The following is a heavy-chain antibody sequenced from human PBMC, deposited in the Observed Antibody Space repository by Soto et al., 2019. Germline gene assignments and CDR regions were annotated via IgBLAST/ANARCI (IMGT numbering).Heavy chain of an antibody. CDR1: GYTFTGYY. CDR3: ARSTGIAVAGYYYYGIDV. Sequence: SVKVSCKASGYTFTGYYMHWVRQAPGQGLEWMGWINPNSGGTNYAQKFQGWVTMTRDTSISTAYMELSRLRSDDTAVYYCARSTGIAVAGYYYYGIDVWGQGTTVTVSS. CDR2: INPNSGGT. J-gene: IGHJ6*02. V-gene: IGHV1-2*04. D-gene: IGHD6-19*01.